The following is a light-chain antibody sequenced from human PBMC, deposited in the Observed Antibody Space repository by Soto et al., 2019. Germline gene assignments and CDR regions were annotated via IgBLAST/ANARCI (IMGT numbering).Light chain of an antibody. CDR3: QQYHNWPPHT. J-gene: IGKJ1*01. Sequence: ETVMTQSPATLSVSAGERATLSCRASQSVGSKLAWYQQKAGQAPRLLIYGASTRATGIPARFSGSGSETEFTLTISSLQSEDFAVYFCQQYHNWPPHTFGQGTKGEIK. CDR1: QSVGSK. CDR2: GAS. V-gene: IGKV3-15*01.